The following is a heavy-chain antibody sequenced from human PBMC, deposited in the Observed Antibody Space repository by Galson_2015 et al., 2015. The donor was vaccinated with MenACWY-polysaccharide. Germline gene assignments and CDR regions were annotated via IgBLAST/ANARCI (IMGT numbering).Heavy chain of an antibody. Sequence: SLRLSCAASGFTFRTYSMTWVRQAPGKGLEWVSYITGNSGTIYYADSVKGRFTISRDNAKNSLYLQMDSLRDDDTAVYYCARDSGIAGADDYWGQGPLVTVSS. V-gene: IGHV3-48*02. J-gene: IGHJ4*02. CDR1: GFTFRTYS. CDR3: ARDSGIAGADDY. CDR2: ITGNSGTI. D-gene: IGHD6-13*01.